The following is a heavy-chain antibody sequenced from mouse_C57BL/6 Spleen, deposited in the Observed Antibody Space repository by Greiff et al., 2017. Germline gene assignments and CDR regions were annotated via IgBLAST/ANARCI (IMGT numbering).Heavy chain of an antibody. V-gene: IGHV1-80*01. D-gene: IGHD2-2*01. Sequence: QVHVKQSGAELVKPGASVKISCKASGYAFSSYWMNWVKQRPGKGLEWIGQIYPGDGDTNYNGKFKGKATLTADKSSSTAYMQLSSLTSEDSAVYFCARFEGLRHAMDYWGQGTSVTVSS. CDR2: IYPGDGDT. J-gene: IGHJ4*01. CDR1: GYAFSSYW. CDR3: ARFEGLRHAMDY.